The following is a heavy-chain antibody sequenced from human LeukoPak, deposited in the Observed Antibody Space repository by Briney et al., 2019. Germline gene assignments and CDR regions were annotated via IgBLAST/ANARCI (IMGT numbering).Heavy chain of an antibody. CDR3: ARDQGGFDY. CDR1: GYTFTSNY. J-gene: IGHJ4*02. Sequence: ASVKVSCKASGYTFTSNYIHWVRQAPGQGLEWMGMIYPRDGSTSYAQKFQGRVTVTRDTSTSTVHMELSGLRSEDTAVYYCARDQGGFDYWGQGTLVSVSS. CDR2: IYPRDGST. V-gene: IGHV1-46*01.